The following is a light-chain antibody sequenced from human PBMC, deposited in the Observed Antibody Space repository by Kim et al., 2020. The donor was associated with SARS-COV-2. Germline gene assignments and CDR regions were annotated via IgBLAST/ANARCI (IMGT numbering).Light chain of an antibody. V-gene: IGKV3-20*01. CDR2: GAS. J-gene: IGKJ1*01. CDR3: HQYSISRT. CDR1: QSVTSNH. Sequence: EIVLTQSPGTLSLSPGERATLSCRASQSVTSNHLAWYQQKPGQAPRLLIYGASRRATGIPSRFSGSGSGTDFTLTISRLEPEDFAVYFCHQYSISRTFGQGTKVDIK.